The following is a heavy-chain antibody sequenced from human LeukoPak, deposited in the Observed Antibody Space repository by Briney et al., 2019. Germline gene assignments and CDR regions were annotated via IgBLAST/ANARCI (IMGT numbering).Heavy chain of an antibody. J-gene: IGHJ6*03. Sequence: SETLSLTCTVSGGSISSSNYYWGWIRQPPGKGLEWLGSIYSSGSTSYNPSLKSRVTISVDASNTQISLKLSSVTAADTAVYYCARQSNGYSYGYYYYYYYMDVWGKGTTVTVSS. D-gene: IGHD5-18*01. CDR1: GGSISSSNYY. CDR2: IYSSGST. V-gene: IGHV4-39*01. CDR3: ARQSNGYSYGYYYYYYYMDV.